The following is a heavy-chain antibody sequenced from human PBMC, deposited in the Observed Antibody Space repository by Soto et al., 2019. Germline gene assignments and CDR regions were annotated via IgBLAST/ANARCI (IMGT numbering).Heavy chain of an antibody. V-gene: IGHV3-23*01. Sequence: EVQLLESGGGLVQPGGSLRLSCAASGFTFSNYAMTWVRQAPGKGLEWVSTISGGGGGTNYADAVKGRFTISRDNFKSTLYLAMSILRSEDTAIYDCARGVVMMLAVITNLIDHWGQGTLVTVSS. CDR2: ISGGGGGT. CDR3: ARGVVMMLAVITNLIDH. J-gene: IGHJ4*02. D-gene: IGHD3-22*01. CDR1: GFTFSNYA.